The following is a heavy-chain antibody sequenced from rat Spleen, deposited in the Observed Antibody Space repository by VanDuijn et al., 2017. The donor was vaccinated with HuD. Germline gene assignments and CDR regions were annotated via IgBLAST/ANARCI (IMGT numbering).Heavy chain of an antibody. CDR2: ISSDGSST. CDR3: ATHNY. Sequence: EVQLVESDGGLVQPGRSLKLSCAASGFTFSDYDMAWVRQAPTTGLEWVATISSDGSSTYYRDSVKGRFTISRDNAKSTLYLQMDSLRSEDTATYYCATHNYWGQGVMVTVSS. CDR1: GFTFSDYD. J-gene: IGHJ2*01. V-gene: IGHV5-29*01.